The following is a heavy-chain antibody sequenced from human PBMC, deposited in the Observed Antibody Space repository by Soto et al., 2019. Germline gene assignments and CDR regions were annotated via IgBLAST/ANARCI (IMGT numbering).Heavy chain of an antibody. D-gene: IGHD2-2*01. J-gene: IGHJ4*02. V-gene: IGHV3-23*01. CDR1: GDTFSSNA. CDR2: ISGSGGST. Sequence: GGSLRLSCAASGDTFSSNAMSWIRQAPGKGLEWVSAISGSGGSTYYADSVKGRFTISRDNSKNTLYLQMNSLRAEDTAVYYCAKDHPYHPRYYFDYWGQGTLVTVSS. CDR3: AKDHPYHPRYYFDY.